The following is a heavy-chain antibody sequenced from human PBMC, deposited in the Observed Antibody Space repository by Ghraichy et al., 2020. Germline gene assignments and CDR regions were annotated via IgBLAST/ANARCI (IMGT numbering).Heavy chain of an antibody. J-gene: IGHJ4*02. CDR1: GYSISSAYY. CDR3: AGISDYLNY. V-gene: IGHV4-38-2*01. Sequence: SQTLSLTCAVSGYSISSAYYWGWIRQPPGKGLEWIGSLYHSGSTYYNPSLKSRVTISVDTSKNQFSLKLNSVTAADTAVYYCAGISDYLNYWGQGVLVTVSS. D-gene: IGHD3-10*01. CDR2: LYHSGST.